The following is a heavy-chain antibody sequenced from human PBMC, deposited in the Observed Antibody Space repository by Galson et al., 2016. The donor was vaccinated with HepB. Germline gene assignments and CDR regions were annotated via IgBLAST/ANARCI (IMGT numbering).Heavy chain of an antibody. Sequence: SLRLSCAASGFTFSTYAMSWVRQAPGKGLEWVSAISNSGSTTYYADSVKGRFTISRDNSKNTLYLQMNSLRVEDTDLYYCAKEFVATGAVVGDYWGQGTLVTFSS. D-gene: IGHD2-21*01. CDR1: GFTFSTYA. CDR2: ISNSGSTT. J-gene: IGHJ4*02. V-gene: IGHV3-23*01. CDR3: AKEFVATGAVVGDY.